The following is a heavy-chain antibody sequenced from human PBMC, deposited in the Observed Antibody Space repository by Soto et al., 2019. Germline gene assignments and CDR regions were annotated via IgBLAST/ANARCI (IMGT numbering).Heavy chain of an antibody. V-gene: IGHV3-23*01. CDR3: AKDLSAVGTVSPDS. Sequence: GGSLRLSCAASGFTFSSYAMNWVRQAPGKGLEWVSGISGSGGSTYYADSVKGRLTISRDNSKNTLHLQMNSLRAEDTAVYYCAKDLSAVGTVSPDSWGQGTLVTVSS. D-gene: IGHD2-2*01. CDR1: GFTFSSYA. J-gene: IGHJ4*02. CDR2: ISGSGGST.